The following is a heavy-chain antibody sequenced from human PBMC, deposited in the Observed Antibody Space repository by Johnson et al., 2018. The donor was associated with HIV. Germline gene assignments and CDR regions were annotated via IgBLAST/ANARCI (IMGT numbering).Heavy chain of an antibody. Sequence: QVQLVESGGGVVQPGTSLRLSCAPSVFTFSTSVMHWVRRAPGKGLEWVSVISFDGYIKYYADSVKGRFTISRDNSRDTVHLQMNSLRSEDTAVDYCASRGREIVAAGILGAFDIWGQGTMVTVAS. CDR2: ISFDGYIK. CDR1: VFTFSTSV. D-gene: IGHD6-13*01. V-gene: IGHV3-30*14. CDR3: ASRGREIVAAGILGAFDI. J-gene: IGHJ3*02.